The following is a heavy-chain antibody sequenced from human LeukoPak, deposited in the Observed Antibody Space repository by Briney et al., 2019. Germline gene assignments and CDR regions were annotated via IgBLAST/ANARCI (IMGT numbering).Heavy chain of an antibody. J-gene: IGHJ6*02. CDR3: TRDGQNGSPYATDV. D-gene: IGHD3-10*01. CDR1: GFTLRSHG. V-gene: IGHV3-33*01. Sequence: GGSLRLSCAASGFTLRSHGMHWVRQAPGKGLEWVAGIWYDGSNEDYADSVKGRFTISRDNSKNTLYLQMNSLRVEDTAVYYCTRDGQNGSPYATDVWGQGTTVTVSS. CDR2: IWYDGSNE.